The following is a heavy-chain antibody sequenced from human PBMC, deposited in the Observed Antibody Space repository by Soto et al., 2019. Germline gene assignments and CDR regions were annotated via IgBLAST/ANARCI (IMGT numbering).Heavy chain of an antibody. D-gene: IGHD2-15*01. CDR3: ARADVRVVASFAP. V-gene: IGHV1-2*02. CDR1: GYTFTDYY. J-gene: IGHJ5*02. Sequence: ASVKVSCKASGYTFTDYYIHWVRQAPGQGLEWMGWINPNSGGTNYAQKFQGRVTMTRDTSISTAYMELSRLISDDTAVYYCARADVRVVASFAPWVQGALVTVSS. CDR2: INPNSGGT.